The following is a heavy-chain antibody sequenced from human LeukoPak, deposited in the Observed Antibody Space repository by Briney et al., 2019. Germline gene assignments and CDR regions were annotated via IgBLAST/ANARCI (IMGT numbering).Heavy chain of an antibody. V-gene: IGHV4-34*01. D-gene: IGHD6-19*01. J-gene: IGHJ5*02. CDR1: GGSFSGYY. CDR2: INHSGST. Sequence: SETLSLTCAVYGGSFSGYYWSWIRQPPGKGLEWIGEINHSGSTNYNPSLKSRVTISVDTSKNQFSLKLSSVTAADTAVYYCARGGGGWYRLGLNWFDPWGQGTLVTVSS. CDR3: ARGGGGWYRLGLNWFDP.